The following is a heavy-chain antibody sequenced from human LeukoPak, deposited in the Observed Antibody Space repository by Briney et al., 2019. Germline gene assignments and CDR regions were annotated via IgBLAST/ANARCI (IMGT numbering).Heavy chain of an antibody. J-gene: IGHJ4*02. CDR2: ITGSDDRT. D-gene: IGHD3-22*01. CDR1: GFTFSSAA. CDR3: AKGPRLNSGYHPSY. V-gene: IGHV3-23*01. Sequence: GGSLSLSCAASGFTFSSAAMTWVRQAPGKGLEWVSTITGSDDRTYYGDSVKGRFTISRDYSKNTLHLQMNSLRVEDTAIYYCAKGPRLNSGYHPSYWGQGILVTVSS.